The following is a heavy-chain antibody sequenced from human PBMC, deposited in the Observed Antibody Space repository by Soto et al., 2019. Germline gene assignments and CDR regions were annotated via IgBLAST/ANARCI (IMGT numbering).Heavy chain of an antibody. V-gene: IGHV3-48*01. J-gene: IGHJ4*02. CDR2: ISNTGSTI. CDR1: GFTFTTYS. Sequence: PGGALRLSCAASGFTFTTYSMNWVLLAPGKGLEWLSYISNTGSTIYYADSVKGRFTISRDNAKNSLYLQMSGLRVEDTAVYYCARGTMTAVSKTDSWGEGALVTLSS. D-gene: IGHD4-17*01. CDR3: ARGTMTAVSKTDS.